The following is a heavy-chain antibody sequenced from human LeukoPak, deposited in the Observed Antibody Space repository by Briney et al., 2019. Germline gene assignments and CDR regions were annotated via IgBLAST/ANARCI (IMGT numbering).Heavy chain of an antibody. CDR2: IYYSGST. J-gene: IGHJ4*02. CDR3: ARVVGATLFDY. Sequence: PSETLSLTCTVSGVTISSYYWSWLRQPPGKGLEWIGYIYYSGSTNYNPSPKSRVTISVDTSKNQFSLKLSSVTAADTAVYYCARVVGATLFDYWGQGTLVTVSS. V-gene: IGHV4-59*01. D-gene: IGHD1-26*01. CDR1: GVTISSYY.